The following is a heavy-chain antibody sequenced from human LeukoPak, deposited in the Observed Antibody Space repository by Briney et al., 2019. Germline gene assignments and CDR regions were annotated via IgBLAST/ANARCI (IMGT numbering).Heavy chain of an antibody. CDR3: ARAGSWYGGGFDY. J-gene: IGHJ4*02. CDR1: GFTFSGYS. CDR2: ISSSSSTI. Sequence: GGSLRLSCAASGFTFSGYSMNWVRQAPGKGLEWVSYISSSSSTIYYADSVKGRFTISRDNAKNSLYLQMNSLRAEDTAVYYCARAGSWYGGGFDYWGQGTLVTVSS. D-gene: IGHD6-13*01. V-gene: IGHV3-48*01.